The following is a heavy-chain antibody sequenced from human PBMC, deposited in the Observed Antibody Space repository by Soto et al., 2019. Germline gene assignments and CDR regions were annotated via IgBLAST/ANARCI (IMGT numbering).Heavy chain of an antibody. CDR3: ARDQGEYSGYGKTYYYYGMDV. CDR2: INPNGGST. D-gene: IGHD5-12*01. V-gene: IGHV1-46*01. Sequence: ASVKVSCKASGYTFTFHYIHWVRQAPGQGLEWMGIINPNGGSTSYAQKFQGRVSMTWDTSTSAVYVEPSSLRSEDTALYYCARDQGEYSGYGKTYYYYGMDVWGQGTTVTVS. J-gene: IGHJ6*02. CDR1: GYTFTFHY.